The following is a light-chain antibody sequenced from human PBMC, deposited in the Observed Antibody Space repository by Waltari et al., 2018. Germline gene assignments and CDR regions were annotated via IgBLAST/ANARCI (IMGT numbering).Light chain of an antibody. V-gene: IGLV3-21*02. CDR2: DDS. CDR3: QVWDGSTDVV. Sequence: SYVLTQPPSVSVAPGQTARVTCGGTNIGSKRVPGYQQRPGQAPILVLYDDSDRPSGIPDRFSGSNSGNTATLTISRVEAGDEADYYCQVWDGSTDVVFGGGTKLTVL. CDR1: NIGSKR. J-gene: IGLJ2*01.